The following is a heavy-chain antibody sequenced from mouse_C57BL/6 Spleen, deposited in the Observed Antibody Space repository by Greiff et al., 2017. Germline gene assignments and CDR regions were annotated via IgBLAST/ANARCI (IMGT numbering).Heavy chain of an antibody. CDR1: GYTFTSYW. D-gene: IGHD2-3*01. V-gene: IGHV1-69*01. J-gene: IGHJ4*01. CDR3: ARKSDYDGYPYAMDY. Sequence: QVQLQQSGAELVMPGASVKLSCKASGYTFTSYWMHWVKQRPGQGLEWIGEIDPSDSYTNYNQKFKGKSTLTVDKSSSTAYMQLSSLTSEDSAVYYCARKSDYDGYPYAMDYWGQGTSVTVSS. CDR2: IDPSDSYT.